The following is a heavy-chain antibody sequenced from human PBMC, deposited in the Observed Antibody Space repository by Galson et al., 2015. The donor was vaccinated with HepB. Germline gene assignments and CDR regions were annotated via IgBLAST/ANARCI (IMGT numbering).Heavy chain of an antibody. CDR3: ARTIQQLATSFDY. CDR2: INPSGGST. J-gene: IGHJ4*02. V-gene: IGHV1-46*01. D-gene: IGHD6-13*01. Sequence: SVKVPSKASGHTFTSYYMHWVRQAPGQGLEWMGIINPSGGSTSYAQKFQGSVTMTRDTSTSTVYMELSSLRSEDTAVYYCARTIQQLATSFDYWGQGTLVTVSS. CDR1: GHTFTSYY.